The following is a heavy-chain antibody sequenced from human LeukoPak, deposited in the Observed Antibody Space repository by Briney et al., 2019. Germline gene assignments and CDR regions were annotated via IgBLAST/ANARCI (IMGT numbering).Heavy chain of an antibody. D-gene: IGHD1-26*01. CDR1: GVSVSSGSYY. CDR2: IYYSGST. V-gene: IGHV4-61*01. J-gene: IGHJ4*02. CDR3: ASRKSGSYFPSIDY. Sequence: SETLSLTCTVSGVSVSSGSYYWSWIRQPPGKGLEWIVYIYYSGSTNYNPSLKSRVTISVDTSKNQFSLKLSSVTAADTAVYYCASRKSGSYFPSIDYWGQGTLVTVSS.